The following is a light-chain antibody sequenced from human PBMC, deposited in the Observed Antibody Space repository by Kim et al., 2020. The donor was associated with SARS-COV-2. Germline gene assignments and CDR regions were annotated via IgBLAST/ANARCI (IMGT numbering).Light chain of an antibody. CDR1: QGISDS. CDR2: DAS. J-gene: IGKJ1*01. Sequence: ASVGDRLTITWRASQGISDSLAWFQQNPGKVPKRLIYDASSLQSGVPSRFSGSGSGTEFTLTISSLKPEDVATYYCLQYNSYPWTFGQGTKVEIK. V-gene: IGKV1-17*03. CDR3: LQYNSYPWT.